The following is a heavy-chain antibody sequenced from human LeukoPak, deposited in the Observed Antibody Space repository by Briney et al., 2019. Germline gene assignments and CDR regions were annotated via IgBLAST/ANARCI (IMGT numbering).Heavy chain of an antibody. CDR2: ISAGNGNT. D-gene: IGHD1-26*01. J-gene: IGHJ4*02. CDR3: ARDSGSGNNDY. CDR1: GFTFRNYV. V-gene: IGHV1-3*01. Sequence: PGGSLRLSCAASGFTFRNYVIHWVRQAPGQRLEWMGWISAGNGNTKYSQNFQGRVTFISNTSATTAFMELSSLRSEDAAVYYCARDSGSGNNDYWGQGTLVTVSS.